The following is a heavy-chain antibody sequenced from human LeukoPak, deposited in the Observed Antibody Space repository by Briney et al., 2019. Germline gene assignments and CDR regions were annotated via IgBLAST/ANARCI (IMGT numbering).Heavy chain of an antibody. CDR2: INPNSGGT. J-gene: IGHJ6*02. Sequence: ASVKVSCKASGYTFTGYYIHWVRQAPGQGLEWMGWINPNSGGTNCAQKFQGRVTMTRDTSISTAYMELSRLRSDDTAVYYCARARYSSSWYPDYYYYGMDVWGQGTTVTVSS. V-gene: IGHV1-2*02. CDR1: GYTFTGYY. CDR3: ARARYSSSWYPDYYYYGMDV. D-gene: IGHD6-13*01.